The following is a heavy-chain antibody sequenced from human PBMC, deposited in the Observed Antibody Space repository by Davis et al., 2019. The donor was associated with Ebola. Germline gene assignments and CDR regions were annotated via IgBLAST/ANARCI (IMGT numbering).Heavy chain of an antibody. CDR2: ICSSSSTI. J-gene: IGHJ6*02. V-gene: IGHV3-48*01. CDR3: ASGPYYYYGMDV. Sequence: GESLKIPCAASGFTFSSYSMNWVRQAPGKGLEWVSYICSSSSTIYYADSVKGRFTISRDNSKNTLYLQMNSLRAEDTAVYYCASGPYYYYGMDVWGQGTTVTGSS. CDR1: GFTFSSYS.